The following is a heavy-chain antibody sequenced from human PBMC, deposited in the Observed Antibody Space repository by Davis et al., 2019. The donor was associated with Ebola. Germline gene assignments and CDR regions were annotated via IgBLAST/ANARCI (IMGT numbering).Heavy chain of an antibody. CDR2: TYYKSKWYN. CDR1: GDSVSINSAC. J-gene: IGHJ6*02. V-gene: IGHV6-1*01. CDR3: ARGWLRGGMDV. D-gene: IGHD5-18*01. Sequence: QTPSLTRDISGDSVSINSACCNWIRQSPSRGLEWLGRTYYKSKWYNDYAASVKSRITINPDTSKNQFTLQLTSVTPEDTALYYCARGWLRGGMDVWGEGTTVTV.